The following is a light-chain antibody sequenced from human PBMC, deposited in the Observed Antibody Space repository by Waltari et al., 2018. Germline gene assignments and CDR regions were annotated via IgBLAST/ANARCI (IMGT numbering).Light chain of an antibody. Sequence: IVMTQFPDSLAVSLGETATINCRSSQSLFYTSNNKDYLGWYQQKPRLPSKLLSSWASNRESGVPDRFSGSGSVTDFTLTISSLQAEDVAVYYCLQYFDASRTFGQGTKLEIK. J-gene: IGKJ2*01. CDR3: LQYFDASRT. CDR1: QSLFYTSNNKDY. CDR2: WAS. V-gene: IGKV4-1*01.